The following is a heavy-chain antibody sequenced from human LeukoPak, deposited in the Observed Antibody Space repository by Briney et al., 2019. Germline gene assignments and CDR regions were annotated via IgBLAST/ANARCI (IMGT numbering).Heavy chain of an antibody. D-gene: IGHD3-22*01. V-gene: IGHV4-34*01. CDR1: GGSFSGYY. Sequence: SETLSLTCAVYGGSFSGYYWSWIRQPPGKGLEWIGEINHSGSTNYNPSLKSRVTISVDTSKNQFSLKLSSVTAADTAVYYCARGNLNYYDSSGYLIRWGQGTLVTVPS. CDR3: ARGNLNYYDSSGYLIR. CDR2: INHSGST. J-gene: IGHJ4*02.